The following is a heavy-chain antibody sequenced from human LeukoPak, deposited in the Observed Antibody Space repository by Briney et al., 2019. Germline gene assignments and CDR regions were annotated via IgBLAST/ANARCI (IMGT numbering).Heavy chain of an antibody. CDR2: INQDGSQT. CDR1: GFTFNDYW. D-gene: IGHD6-19*01. J-gene: IGHJ4*02. V-gene: IGHV3-7*01. CDR3: ARRSSGYYSWSSDY. Sequence: PGGSLRLSCAASGFTFNDYWMNWVRQAPGKGLDCVAYINQDGSQTYYVDSVKGRFTISRDNAKNSLYLQMNSLRAEDTAVYFCARRSSGYYSWSSDYWGQGTLVTVSS.